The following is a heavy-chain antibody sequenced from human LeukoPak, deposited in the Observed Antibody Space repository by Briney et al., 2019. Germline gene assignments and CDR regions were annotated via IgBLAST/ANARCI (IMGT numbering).Heavy chain of an antibody. Sequence: GGSLRLSCAASGFTFRTYSMNWVRQAPGKGLEWVSSISGSSSYIHYADSVKGRFTISRDNAKNSVYLQMNSLRAEDTAVYYCARDVSWGSGIDYWGQGTLVTVSS. V-gene: IGHV3-21*04. D-gene: IGHD7-27*01. CDR1: GFTFRTYS. CDR3: ARDVSWGSGIDY. J-gene: IGHJ4*02. CDR2: ISGSSSYI.